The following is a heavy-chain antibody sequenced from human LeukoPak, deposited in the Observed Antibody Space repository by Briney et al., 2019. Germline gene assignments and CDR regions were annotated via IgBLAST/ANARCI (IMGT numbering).Heavy chain of an antibody. J-gene: IGHJ4*02. CDR2: IYSGGST. CDR3: AREFVGIAAAGYFDH. V-gene: IGHV3-66*01. CDR1: GFTVSSNY. Sequence: PGGSLRLSCAASGFTVSSNYMSWVRQAPGKGLEWVSVIYSGGSTYYADSVKGRFTISRDNSKNTLYLQMNSLRAEDTAVYYCAREFVGIAAAGYFDHWGQGTLVTVSS. D-gene: IGHD6-13*01.